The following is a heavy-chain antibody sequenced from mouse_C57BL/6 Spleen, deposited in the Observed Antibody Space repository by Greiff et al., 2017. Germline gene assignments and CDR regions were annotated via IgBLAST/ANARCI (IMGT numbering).Heavy chain of an antibody. CDR3: ARGEGSDYAMDY. V-gene: IGHV1-37*01. J-gene: IGHJ4*01. CDR2: INPYNGDT. Sequence: VQLQQSGAELVKPGASVKISCKASGYSFTGYFMNWVKQRHGQGLEWIGRINPYNGDTNYNQKFKGKATVTVDKSSSTAHMQLLSLTSEDFAVYDCARGEGSDYAMDYWGQGTSVTVSS. CDR1: GYSFTGYF.